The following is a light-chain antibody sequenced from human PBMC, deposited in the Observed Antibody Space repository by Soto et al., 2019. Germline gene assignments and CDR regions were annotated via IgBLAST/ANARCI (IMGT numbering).Light chain of an antibody. Sequence: EIVLTHSPATLSFSPGEIATVSFRASQSVTSHLAWYQQKRGQAPRLLIYDASSRASGIPARFSGSGSGTDFTLTISSLEPEDFAVYYCQQGGNWPLTFGQGTRLEIK. CDR2: DAS. CDR3: QQGGNWPLT. CDR1: QSVTSH. J-gene: IGKJ5*01. V-gene: IGKV3-11*01.